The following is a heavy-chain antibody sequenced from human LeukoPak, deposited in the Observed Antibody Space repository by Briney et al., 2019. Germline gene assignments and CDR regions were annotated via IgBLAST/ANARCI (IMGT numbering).Heavy chain of an antibody. CDR1: GYNFNDYG. J-gene: IGHJ4*02. CDR3: AREGLGFCSGGSCSAFDY. V-gene: IGHV1-18*01. D-gene: IGHD2-15*01. CDR2: ISTYNGNT. Sequence: ASVKVSCKASGYNFNDYGISWVRQAPGQGLEWMGWISTYNGNTRYTQKLQGRVTMTADTSTSTAYMELKSLRSDDTAVYYCAREGLGFCSGGSCSAFDYWGQGTLVTVSS.